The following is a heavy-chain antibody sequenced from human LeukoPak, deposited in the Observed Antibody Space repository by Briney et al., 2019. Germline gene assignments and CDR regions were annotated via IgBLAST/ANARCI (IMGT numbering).Heavy chain of an antibody. V-gene: IGHV1-69*05. CDR3: ARERSGYSYGQNFDY. CDR2: IIPIFGTA. CDR1: GGTFSSYA. D-gene: IGHD5-18*01. J-gene: IGHJ4*02. Sequence: PVASVKVSCKASGGTFSSYAISWVRQAPGQGLEWMGGIIPIFGTANYAQKFQGSVTITTDESTSTAYMELSSLRSEDTAVYYCARERSGYSYGQNFDYWGQGTLVTVSS.